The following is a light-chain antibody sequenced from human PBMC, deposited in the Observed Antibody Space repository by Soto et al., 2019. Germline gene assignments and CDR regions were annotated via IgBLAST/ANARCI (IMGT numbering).Light chain of an antibody. V-gene: IGKV1-39*01. Sequence: DIQMTQSPSSLSASVGDRVTITCRASQSISNYLNWYQQKPGKAPKLLIYAASSMQSGVPSRFRGSGSETDFTLTISSLQPDDSATYYCQQSFSPLWTFGQGTTVEV. CDR3: QQSFSPLWT. J-gene: IGKJ1*01. CDR1: QSISNY. CDR2: AAS.